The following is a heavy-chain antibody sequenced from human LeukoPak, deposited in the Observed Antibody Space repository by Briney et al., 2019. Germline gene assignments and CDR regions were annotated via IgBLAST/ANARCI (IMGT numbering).Heavy chain of an antibody. V-gene: IGHV1-2*02. CDR3: ARDSGSSSWEFDY. D-gene: IGHD6-13*01. CDR2: INPNSGGT. J-gene: IGHJ4*02. Sequence: ASVKVSCKASGYSFTGYYIHWVRQAPGQGLEWMGWINPNSGGTTYAQQFQGRVTMTRDTSISTVYMEQTRLGSDDTAVYYCARDSGSSSWEFDYWGQGTLVTVS. CDR1: GYSFTGYY.